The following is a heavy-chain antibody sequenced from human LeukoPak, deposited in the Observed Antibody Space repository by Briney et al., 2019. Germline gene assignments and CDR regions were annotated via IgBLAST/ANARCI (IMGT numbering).Heavy chain of an antibody. J-gene: IGHJ4*02. D-gene: IGHD3-10*01. CDR2: IFNSGSS. CDR1: GGSVSSESYH. CDR3: ARRITMVRGVRRVGFDY. Sequence: KPSETLSLTCTVSGGSVSSESYHWSWIRQPPGKGLEWIAYIFNSGSSNYNPSLKSRVTISVDTSKNQFSLKLSSVTAADTAVYYCARRITMVRGVRRVGFDYWGQGTLVTVSS. V-gene: IGHV4-61*01.